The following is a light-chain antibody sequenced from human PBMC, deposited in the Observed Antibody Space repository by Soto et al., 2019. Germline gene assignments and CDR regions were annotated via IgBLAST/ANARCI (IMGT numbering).Light chain of an antibody. J-gene: IGLJ2*01. CDR3: GGWDDSLSGPV. CDR1: SSNIGSNY. CDR2: RNN. V-gene: IGLV1-47*01. Sequence: QLVLTQPPSASGTPGQRVNISCSGSSSNIGSNYVYWYRQFPGTAPKLLIQRNNQRPSGVPARFSGSKSGTSASLAISGLRSEDEADYYCGGWDDSLSGPVFGGGTKL.